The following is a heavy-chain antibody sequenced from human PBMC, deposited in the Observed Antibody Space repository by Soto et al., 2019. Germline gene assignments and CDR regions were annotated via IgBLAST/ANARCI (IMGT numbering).Heavy chain of an antibody. V-gene: IGHV1-69*13. D-gene: IGHD3-22*01. CDR3: ARDRSDYSDSSGYFDY. CDR2: IIPIFGTA. Sequence: SVKVSCKASGGTFSSYAISWVRQAPGQGLEWMGGIIPIFGTANYAQKFQGRVTITADESTSTAYMELSSLRSEDTAVYYCARDRSDYSDSSGYFDYWGQGTLVTVS. J-gene: IGHJ4*02. CDR1: GGTFSSYA.